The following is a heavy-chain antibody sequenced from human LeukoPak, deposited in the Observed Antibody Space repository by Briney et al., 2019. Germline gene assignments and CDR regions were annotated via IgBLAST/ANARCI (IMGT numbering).Heavy chain of an antibody. J-gene: IGHJ5*02. D-gene: IGHD2-2*01. CDR1: GFTFSSYG. Sequence: GGSLRLSCAASGFTFSSYGMHWVHQAPGKGLEWVAVISYDGSNKYYADSVKGRFTISRDNSKNTLYLQMNSLRAEDTAVYYCAKDQFYQLLWWFDPWGQGTLVTVSS. V-gene: IGHV3-30*18. CDR3: AKDQFYQLLWWFDP. CDR2: ISYDGSNK.